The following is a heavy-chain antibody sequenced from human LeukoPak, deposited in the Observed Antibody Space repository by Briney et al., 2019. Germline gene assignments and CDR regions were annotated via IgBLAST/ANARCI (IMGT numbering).Heavy chain of an antibody. D-gene: IGHD6-13*01. CDR2: MNPNSGNT. CDR3: ARDYRGIAAAGKGSYYYYYYMDV. V-gene: IGHV1-8*01. CDR1: GYTFTSYD. J-gene: IGHJ6*03. Sequence: ASVTVSCKSSGYTFTSYDINWLRQATGQGLEWMGWMNPNSGNTGYAQKFQGRVTMTRNTSISTAYMELSSLRSEDTAVYYCARDYRGIAAAGKGSYYYYYYMDVWGKGPTVTVSS.